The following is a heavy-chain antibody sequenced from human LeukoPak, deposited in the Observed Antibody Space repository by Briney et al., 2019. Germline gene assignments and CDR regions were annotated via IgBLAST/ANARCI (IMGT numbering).Heavy chain of an antibody. CDR3: ARGLQYYYYYYGMDV. J-gene: IGHJ6*02. CDR1: GGSISSYY. Sequence: PSETLSLTCTVSGGSISSYYWSWIRQPPGKGLEWIGYIYYSGSTNYNPSLKSRVTISVDTSKNQFSLKLSSVTAADTAVYYCARGLQYYYYYYGMDVWGQGTTVTVSS. CDR2: IYYSGST. V-gene: IGHV4-59*08.